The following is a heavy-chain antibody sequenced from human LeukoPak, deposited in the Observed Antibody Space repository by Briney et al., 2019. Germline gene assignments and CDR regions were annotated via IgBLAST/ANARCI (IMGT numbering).Heavy chain of an antibody. Sequence: GRSLRLSCAASGFTFSGYGMHWVRQAPGKGLEWVAVIWYDGSNKYYADSVKGRFTISRDNSKNTLYLQMNSLRAEDTAVYYCARVSSGLARYSSSWFLDYWGQGTLVTVSS. CDR1: GFTFSGYG. D-gene: IGHD6-13*01. CDR3: ARVSSGLARYSSSWFLDY. CDR2: IWYDGSNK. J-gene: IGHJ4*02. V-gene: IGHV3-33*01.